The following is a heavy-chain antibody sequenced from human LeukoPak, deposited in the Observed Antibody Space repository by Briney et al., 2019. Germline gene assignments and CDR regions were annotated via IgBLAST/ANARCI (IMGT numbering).Heavy chain of an antibody. Sequence: SETLSLTCAVYGGSFSGYYWSWIRQPPGKGLEWIGEINHSGSTNYNPSLKSRVTISVDTSKNQFSLKLSSVTAADTAVYYCARGDYYGSGPPDYWGQGTLVTVSS. J-gene: IGHJ4*02. D-gene: IGHD3-10*01. V-gene: IGHV4-34*01. CDR1: GGSFSGYY. CDR3: ARGDYYGSGPPDY. CDR2: INHSGST.